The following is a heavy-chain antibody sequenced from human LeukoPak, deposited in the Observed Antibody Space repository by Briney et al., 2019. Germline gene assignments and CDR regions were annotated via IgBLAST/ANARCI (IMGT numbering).Heavy chain of an antibody. CDR2: IKQDGSEK. V-gene: IGHV3-7*01. CDR1: GFTFSSYW. CDR3: ARVGRAYCSSTSCYQFDY. J-gene: IGHJ4*02. Sequence: GGSLRLSCAASGFTFSSYWMSWVRQAPGKGLEWVANIKQDGSEKYYVDSVKGRFTISRDNAKNSLYLQMNSLRAEDTAVYYCARVGRAYCSSTSCYQFDYWGQGTLVTVSS. D-gene: IGHD2-2*01.